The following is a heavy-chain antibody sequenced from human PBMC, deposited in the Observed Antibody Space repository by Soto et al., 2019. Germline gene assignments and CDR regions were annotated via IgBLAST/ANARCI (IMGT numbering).Heavy chain of an antibody. CDR1: GYTFTSYG. J-gene: IGHJ6*02. CDR2: ISAYNGNT. Sequence: QVQLVQSGAEVKKPGASVKVSCKASGYTFTSYGISWVRQAPGQGLEWMGWISAYNGNTNYAQKLQGRVTMTTDTSTSTDYMELRSLRSDGTAVYYCARVQGSIAAAGFLSYYYGMDVWGQGTTVTVAS. D-gene: IGHD6-13*01. V-gene: IGHV1-18*04. CDR3: ARVQGSIAAAGFLSYYYGMDV.